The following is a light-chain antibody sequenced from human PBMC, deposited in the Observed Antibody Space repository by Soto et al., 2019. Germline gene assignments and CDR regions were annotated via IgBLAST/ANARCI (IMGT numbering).Light chain of an antibody. CDR2: EVS. CDR1: SSDVGGYNY. J-gene: IGLJ1*01. V-gene: IGLV2-14*01. CDR3: SSYTTSNTLV. Sequence: QSVLTQPASVSGSPGQSITISCTGNSSDVGGYNYVSWYQQHPGKAPKLMIYEVSNRPSGVSNRFSGSKSGNTASLTISGLQAEDEADYYCSSYTTSNTLVFGTGTKVTVL.